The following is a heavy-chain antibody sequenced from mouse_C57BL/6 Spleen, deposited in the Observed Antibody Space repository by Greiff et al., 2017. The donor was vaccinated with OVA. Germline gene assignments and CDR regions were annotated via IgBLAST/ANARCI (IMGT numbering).Heavy chain of an antibody. J-gene: IGHJ2*01. D-gene: IGHD2-4*01. CDR2: IWTGGGT. V-gene: IGHV2-9-1*01. CDR3: TRNYRDYDQYYFDY. CDR1: GFSFNSYA. Sequence: VQRVESGPGLVAPSQSLSITCTVSGFSFNSYAISWVRQPPGKGLEWLGVIWTGGGTNYTSALKSRMSISKDNSKSQVYLKMNSLQADDTARYYCTRNYRDYDQYYFDYWGQGTTLTVSS.